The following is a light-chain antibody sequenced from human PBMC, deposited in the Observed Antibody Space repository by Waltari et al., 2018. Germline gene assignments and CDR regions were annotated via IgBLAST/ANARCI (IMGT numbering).Light chain of an antibody. Sequence: EVLLTQSPATLSFSPGERATPSCRASQSVYNFLAWYQQKPGQAPRLLIYGASQRATGIPARFSGSGSGTDFTLTISSLEPEDVAVYYCQQRANWPPLTFGGGTKVEIK. CDR1: QSVYNF. CDR3: QQRANWPPLT. J-gene: IGKJ4*01. CDR2: GAS. V-gene: IGKV3-11*01.